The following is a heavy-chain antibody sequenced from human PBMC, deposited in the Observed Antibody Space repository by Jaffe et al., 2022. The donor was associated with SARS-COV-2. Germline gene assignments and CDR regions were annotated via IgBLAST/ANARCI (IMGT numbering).Heavy chain of an antibody. CDR1: GFSLNSNGVG. CDR3: AHRPIAAAVGVPYNWFDP. V-gene: IGHV2-5*02. J-gene: IGHJ5*02. CDR2: IYWDDDK. Sequence: QITLKESGPTLVKPAQTFTLTCTFSGFSLNSNGVGVGWIRQSPGKALEWLALIYWDDDKRYSPSLESRLTITKDTSKNQVVLTMTNTDPVDTGTYYCAHRPIAAAVGVPYNWFDPWGQGTLVTVSS. D-gene: IGHD6-13*01.